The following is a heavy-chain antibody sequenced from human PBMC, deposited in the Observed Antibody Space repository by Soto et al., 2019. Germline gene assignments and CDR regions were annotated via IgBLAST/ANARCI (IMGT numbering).Heavy chain of an antibody. CDR3: ARRFFEWLSAFDP. Sequence: LSLTCTVSGGSISSSSYYWGWIRQPPGKGLEWIGSIYYSGSTYYNPSLKSRVTISVDTSKNQFSLKLSSVTAADTAVYYCARRFFEWLSAFDPRAQRTPVTGSS. CDR2: IYYSGST. V-gene: IGHV4-39*01. CDR1: GGSISSSSYY. D-gene: IGHD3-3*01. J-gene: IGHJ5*02.